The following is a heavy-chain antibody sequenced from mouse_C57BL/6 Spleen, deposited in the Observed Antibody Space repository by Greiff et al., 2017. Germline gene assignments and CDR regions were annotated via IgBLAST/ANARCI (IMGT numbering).Heavy chain of an antibody. D-gene: IGHD2-2*01. CDR1: GYTFTSYW. Sequence: VQLQQPGAELVRPGTSVKLSCKASGYTFTSYWMHWVKQRPGQGLEWIGVIDPSDSYTNYNQKFKGKATLTVDTSSSTAYMQLSSLTSEDSAVYYCARGYGYGGGYFDVWGTGTTVTISS. CDR2: IDPSDSYT. J-gene: IGHJ1*03. CDR3: ARGYGYGGGYFDV. V-gene: IGHV1-59*01.